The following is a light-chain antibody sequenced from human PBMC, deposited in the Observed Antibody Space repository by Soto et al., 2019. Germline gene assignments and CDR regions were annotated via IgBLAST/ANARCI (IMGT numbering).Light chain of an antibody. J-gene: IGKJ1*01. CDR1: QSVSSSY. CDR2: GAS. V-gene: IGKV3-20*01. CDR3: HQYGSPPRT. Sequence: EIVLTQSPGTLSLSPGERATLSCRASQSVSSSYLAWYQQKPGQAPRLLIYGASIRATGIPDRFSGSGSGTDFTLNISRLEPEDFAVYYCHQYGSPPRTFGQGAKVESK.